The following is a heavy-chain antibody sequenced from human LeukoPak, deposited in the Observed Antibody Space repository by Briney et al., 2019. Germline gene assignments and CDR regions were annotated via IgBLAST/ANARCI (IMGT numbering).Heavy chain of an antibody. CDR1: GFTLRSYS. CDR2: ISVSSAAI. J-gene: IGHJ4*02. V-gene: IGHV3-48*04. Sequence: PGGSLRLSCAASGFTLRSYSLNWVRQAPGKGLEWVSYISVSSAAIYYADSVKGRFTISRDNAKNSLYLQMNSLRAEDTAVYYCARLRRASDYWGQGTLVTVSS. CDR3: ARLRRASDY. D-gene: IGHD3-16*01.